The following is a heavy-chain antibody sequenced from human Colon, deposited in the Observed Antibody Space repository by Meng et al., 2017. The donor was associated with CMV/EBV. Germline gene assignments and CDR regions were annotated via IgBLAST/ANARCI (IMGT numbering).Heavy chain of an antibody. J-gene: IGHJ4*02. Sequence: KISCKASGGPFSRYSVTWVRQAPGQGLEWMGRIIPIPGITYYARKFQGRLTISADKSTSTVYLELSSLRSEDTAFYYCARDDDDDFWTGYYRHWGQGTLVTVSS. CDR2: IIPIPGIT. CDR3: ARDDDDDFWTGYYRH. V-gene: IGHV1-69*04. CDR1: GGPFSRYS. D-gene: IGHD3/OR15-3a*01.